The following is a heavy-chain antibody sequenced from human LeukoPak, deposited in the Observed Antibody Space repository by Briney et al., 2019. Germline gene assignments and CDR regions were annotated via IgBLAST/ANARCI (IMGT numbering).Heavy chain of an antibody. Sequence: GGSLRPSCAASGFTFSIYTMNWVRQAPGKGLEWVSSISSSSNYIYYADSVKGRFTISRDNAKNSLYLQMNSLRAEDTAVYYCARDYDGSGYFGYWGQGTLVTVSS. V-gene: IGHV3-21*01. CDR3: ARDYDGSGYFGY. CDR2: ISSSSNYI. J-gene: IGHJ4*02. D-gene: IGHD3-22*01. CDR1: GFTFSIYT.